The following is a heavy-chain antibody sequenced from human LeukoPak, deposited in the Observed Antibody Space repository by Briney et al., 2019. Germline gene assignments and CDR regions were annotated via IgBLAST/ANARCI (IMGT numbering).Heavy chain of an antibody. CDR2: IYYSGST. V-gene: IGHV4-59*08. J-gene: IGHJ5*02. Sequence: ETLSLTCTVSGGSISSYYWSRIRQPPGKGLEWIGYIYYSGSTNYNPSLKSRVTISVDTSKNQFSLKLSSVTAADTAVYYCARLVGRYCSSTSCYRENWFDPWGQGTLVTVSS. D-gene: IGHD2-2*01. CDR3: ARLVGRYCSSTSCYRENWFDP. CDR1: GGSISSYY.